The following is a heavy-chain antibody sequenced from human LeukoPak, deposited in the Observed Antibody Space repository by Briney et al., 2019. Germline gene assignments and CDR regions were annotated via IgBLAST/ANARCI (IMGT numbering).Heavy chain of an antibody. V-gene: IGHV1-46*01. Sequence: ASVKVSCKASGYTFTTYYVHWVRQAPGQGLEWMGIINPSGGSTTYAQKFQGRVTITADESTSTAYMELSSLRSDDTAVYYCAVGIRASGSYQIWGHAFDIWGQGTMVTISS. J-gene: IGHJ3*02. D-gene: IGHD3-10*01. CDR1: GYTFTTYY. CDR3: AVGIRASGSYQIWGHAFDI. CDR2: INPSGGST.